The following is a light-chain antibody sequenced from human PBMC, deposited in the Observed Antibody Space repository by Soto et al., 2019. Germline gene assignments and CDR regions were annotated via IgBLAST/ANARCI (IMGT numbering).Light chain of an antibody. CDR3: QQFGSSRRGT. V-gene: IGKV3-20*01. J-gene: IGKJ1*01. Sequence: ETVLTQSPGTLSLSPGERATLSCRASQSVSSSYLAWYQQKPGQAPRHLIYGASSRATGILDRFSGSRSGTYFTLSIRRLEPEDFAVYYCQQFGSSRRGTYGLGTKVEIK. CDR1: QSVSSSY. CDR2: GAS.